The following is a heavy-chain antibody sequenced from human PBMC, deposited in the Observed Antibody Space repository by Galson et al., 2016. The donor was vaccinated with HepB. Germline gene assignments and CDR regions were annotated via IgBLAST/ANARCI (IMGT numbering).Heavy chain of an antibody. Sequence: SLRLSCAASGFTFSSSSMSWLRQAPGKGLQWVSAIDGRDNSTYYADSVRGRFTISRDNSKNTLYLQINNLRAEDTAVYYCATGGDYDIWGQGTLVTVSS. CDR3: ATGGDYDI. J-gene: IGHJ4*02. CDR1: GFTFSSSS. V-gene: IGHV3-23*01. CDR2: IDGRDNST. D-gene: IGHD4-17*01.